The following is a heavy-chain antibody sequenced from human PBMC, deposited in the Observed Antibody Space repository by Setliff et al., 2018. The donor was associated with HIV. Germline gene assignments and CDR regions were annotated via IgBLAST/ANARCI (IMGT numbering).Heavy chain of an antibody. Sequence: KTSETLSLTCTVAGGSFSGYYWSWIRQPPGMGLEWIGEINQSGNTNYNPSLESRVTISVDTSKNQFSLKLSSVTAADTAVYYCARGPYYYDSSGYYHWGQGTLVTVSS. CDR1: GGSFSGYY. CDR2: INQSGNT. CDR3: ARGPYYYDSSGYYH. V-gene: IGHV4-34*01. J-gene: IGHJ4*02. D-gene: IGHD3-22*01.